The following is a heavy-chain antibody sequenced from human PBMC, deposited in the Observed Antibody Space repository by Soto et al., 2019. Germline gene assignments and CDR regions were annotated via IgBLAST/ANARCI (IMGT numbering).Heavy chain of an antibody. Sequence: SETLSLTCTVSGGSISSYYWSWIRQPPGKGLEWIGYIYYSGSTNYNPSLKSRVTISVDTSKNQFSLKLSSVTAADTAVYYCESLYYDSSVTWFDPWGQGTPVTVSS. CDR1: GGSISSYY. V-gene: IGHV4-59*01. CDR3: ESLYYDSSVTWFDP. J-gene: IGHJ5*02. CDR2: IYYSGST. D-gene: IGHD3-22*01.